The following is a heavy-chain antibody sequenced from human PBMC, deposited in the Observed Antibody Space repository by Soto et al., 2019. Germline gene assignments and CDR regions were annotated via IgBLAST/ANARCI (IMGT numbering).Heavy chain of an antibody. V-gene: IGHV4-59*01. J-gene: IGHJ3*02. Sequence: QVQLQESGPGLVKPSETLSLTCTASGGSISSYYWSWIRQPPGKGLEWIGYIYYSGSTTYNPSLKSRVTISVDTSKNQCSLKLSSVPAADTAVYYCARNFDMNDAFDIWGDGSMVTVSS. CDR1: GGSISSYY. CDR3: ARNFDMNDAFDI. D-gene: IGHD3-22*01. CDR2: IYYSGST.